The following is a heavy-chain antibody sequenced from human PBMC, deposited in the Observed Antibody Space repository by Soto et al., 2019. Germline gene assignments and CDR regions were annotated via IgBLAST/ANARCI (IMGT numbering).Heavy chain of an antibody. J-gene: IGHJ5*02. Sequence: GSLKISCKGSGYNFTSYWIGWVRQKPGEGLEWMGIIYPDDSDTRYSPSFQGQVTISADKSINTAYLQWSSLKASDTAIYYCARHVDFWSGFYNWFDPWGQGTLVTVSS. V-gene: IGHV5-51*01. D-gene: IGHD3-3*01. CDR3: ARHVDFWSGFYNWFDP. CDR1: GYNFTSYW. CDR2: IYPDDSDT.